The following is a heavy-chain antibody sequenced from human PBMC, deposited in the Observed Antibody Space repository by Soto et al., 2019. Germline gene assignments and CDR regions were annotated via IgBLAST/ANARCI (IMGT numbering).Heavy chain of an antibody. J-gene: IGHJ3*02. CDR2: IYYSGST. V-gene: IGHV4-61*05. CDR1: GGSISSSSYY. Sequence: SETLSLTCTVSGGSISSSSYYWGWIRQPPGKGLEWIGYIYYSGSTNYNPSLKSRVTISVDTSKNQFSLKLSSVTAADTAVYYCARIVSSSWYGAFDIWGQGTMVTVSS. D-gene: IGHD6-13*01. CDR3: ARIVSSSWYGAFDI.